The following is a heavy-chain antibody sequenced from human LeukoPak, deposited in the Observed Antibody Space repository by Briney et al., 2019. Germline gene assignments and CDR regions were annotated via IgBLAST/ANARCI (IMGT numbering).Heavy chain of an antibody. CDR2: ISGSGGST. J-gene: IGHJ3*01. V-gene: IGHV3-23*01. CDR1: GFTFSSYA. Sequence: GGSLRLSCAASGFTFSSYAMSWVRQAPGKGLEWVSAISGSGGSTYYADSVKGRFAISRDNSKNTLYLQMNSLRAEDSALYYCVQEGPRGLAFDVWGQGTRVTVSS. CDR3: VQEGPRGLAFDV.